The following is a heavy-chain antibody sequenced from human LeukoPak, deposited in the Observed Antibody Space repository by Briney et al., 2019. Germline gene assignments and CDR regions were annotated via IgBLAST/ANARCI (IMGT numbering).Heavy chain of an antibody. J-gene: IGHJ1*01. CDR2: IYPADSDT. D-gene: IGHD2/OR15-2a*01. Sequence: GESLKISCKDSPYYFINFWIGWVRQMPGKGLEWMGIIYPADSDTRYNPSFQGHVTTSADRSASTAYLQWHSLKASDTAIYYCARGINDEYFQSWGQGTLVTVSS. V-gene: IGHV5-51*01. CDR1: PYYFINFW. CDR3: ARGINDEYFQS.